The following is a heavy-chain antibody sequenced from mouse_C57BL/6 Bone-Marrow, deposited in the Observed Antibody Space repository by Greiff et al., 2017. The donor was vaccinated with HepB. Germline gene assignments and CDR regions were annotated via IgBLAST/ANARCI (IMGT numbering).Heavy chain of an antibody. D-gene: IGHD2-4*01. V-gene: IGHV14-4*01. CDR3: TTYDYDGAY. CDR2: IDPENGDT. J-gene: IGHJ3*01. CDR1: GFNIKDDY. Sequence: VHVKQSGAELVRPGASVKLSCTASGFNIKDDYMHWVKLRPEQGLEWIGWIDPENGDTEYASKFQGKATITADTASNTAYLQLSSLTSEDTAVYYCTTYDYDGAYWGQGTLVTVSA.